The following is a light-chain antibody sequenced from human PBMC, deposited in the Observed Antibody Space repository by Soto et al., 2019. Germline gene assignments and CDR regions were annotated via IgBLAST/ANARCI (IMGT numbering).Light chain of an antibody. V-gene: IGLV2-23*02. CDR1: SSDVGSYNL. CDR2: EVS. CDR3: CSYAGSPE. J-gene: IGLJ2*01. Sequence: QSALTQPASVSGSPGQSITISCTGTSSDVGSYNLVSWYQQHPGKVPKLMIYEVSKRPSGVSSRFSGSKSSNTASLTISGLQAEDEADYYCCSYAGSPEIGGGTKVTVL.